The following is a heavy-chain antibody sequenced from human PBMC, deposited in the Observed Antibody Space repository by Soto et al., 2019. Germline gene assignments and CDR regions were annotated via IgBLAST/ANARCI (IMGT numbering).Heavy chain of an antibody. CDR3: ARDSLGTYGDYGGGFDY. J-gene: IGHJ4*02. CDR1: GFTFSSYG. Sequence: GGSLRLSCAASGFTFSSYGMHWVRQAPGKGLEWVAVIWYDGSNKYYADSVKGRFTISRDNSKNTLYLQMNSLRAEDTAVYYCARDSLGTYGDYGGGFDYWGQGTLVTVSS. CDR2: IWYDGSNK. D-gene: IGHD4-17*01. V-gene: IGHV3-33*01.